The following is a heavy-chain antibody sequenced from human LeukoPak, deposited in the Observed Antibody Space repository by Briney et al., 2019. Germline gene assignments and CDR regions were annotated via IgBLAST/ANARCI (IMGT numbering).Heavy chain of an antibody. Sequence: GGSLRLSCAASGFTFSDYYMSWIRQAPGKGLEWVSYISIGSSTIYYADSVKGRFTISRDNGKNSLYLQMNSLRDEDTAVYFCARRGTSNFDYWGQGTLVTVSS. V-gene: IGHV3-11*04. D-gene: IGHD3-16*01. CDR1: GFTFSDYY. J-gene: IGHJ4*02. CDR2: ISIGSSTI. CDR3: ARRGTSNFDY.